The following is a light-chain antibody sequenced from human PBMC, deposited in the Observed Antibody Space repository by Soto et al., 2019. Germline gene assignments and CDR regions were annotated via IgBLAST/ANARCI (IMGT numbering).Light chain of an antibody. CDR3: QQSYIDLT. V-gene: IGKV1-5*03. CDR2: KAS. CDR1: QSINSW. Sequence: DIQMTQSPSALSASVGDRVTITCRASQSINSWLAWYQQKSGKAPKLLIYKASGLESGVPSRFRGSGSGTDFTLTITSLQPEDFATYYCQQSYIDLTFGGGTKVDIK. J-gene: IGKJ4*01.